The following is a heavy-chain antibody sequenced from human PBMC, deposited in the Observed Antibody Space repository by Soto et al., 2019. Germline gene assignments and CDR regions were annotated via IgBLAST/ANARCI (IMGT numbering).Heavy chain of an antibody. J-gene: IGHJ4*02. CDR3: AREGSSSWSTPGAQNFDY. CDR1: GGSFSGYY. CDR2: INHSGST. Sequence: SETLSLTCAVYGGSFSGYYWSWIRQPPGKGLEWIGEINHSGSTNYNPSLKSRVTISVDTSASTAYMELSSLRSEDTAVYYCAREGSSSWSTPGAQNFDYWGQGTLVTVSS. D-gene: IGHD6-13*01. V-gene: IGHV4-34*01.